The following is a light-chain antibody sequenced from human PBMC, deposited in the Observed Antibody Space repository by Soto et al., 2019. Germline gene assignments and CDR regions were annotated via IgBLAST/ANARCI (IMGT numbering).Light chain of an antibody. CDR1: QSVSSSY. CDR3: QQYGSSPGT. V-gene: IGKV3-20*01. CDR2: GAS. Sequence: EIVLTQSPGTLSLSPGERATLSCRASQSVSSSYLAWYQQKPGQAPRLLIYGASSRATGIPDRLSGSGSGSDFTLTISRLEPEDFAVYYCQQYGSSPGTFAQGTKVEIK. J-gene: IGKJ1*01.